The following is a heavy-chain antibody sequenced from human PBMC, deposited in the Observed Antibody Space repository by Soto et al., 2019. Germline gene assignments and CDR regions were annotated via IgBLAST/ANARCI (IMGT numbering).Heavy chain of an antibody. D-gene: IGHD2-21*02. CDR3: ARAEIVTAKPYYYHNGMDV. CDR1: GDTFRSYA. CDR2: VFPIFDIA. J-gene: IGHJ6*02. V-gene: IGHV1-69*13. Sequence: GASVKVSCKASGDTFRSYAISWMRQAPGQGLEWMGGVFPIFDIANYAPKFQGRVTISADESTSTAYMELSSLRSEDTALYYCARAEIVTAKPYYYHNGMDVWGQGTTVTV.